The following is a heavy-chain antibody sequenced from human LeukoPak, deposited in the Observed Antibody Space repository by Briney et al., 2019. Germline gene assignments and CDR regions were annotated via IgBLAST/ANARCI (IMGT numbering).Heavy chain of an antibody. J-gene: IGHJ5*02. CDR2: IYYSGST. V-gene: IGHV4-59*08. Sequence: PSETLSLTCTVSGGSISSYYWSWIRQPPGKGLEWIGYIYYSGSTIYNPSLKSRVTISVDTSKNQFSQKLSSVTAADTAVYYCARPYCSGGSCYEGWFDPWGQGTLVTVSS. CDR3: ARPYCSGGSCYEGWFDP. CDR1: GGSISSYY. D-gene: IGHD2-15*01.